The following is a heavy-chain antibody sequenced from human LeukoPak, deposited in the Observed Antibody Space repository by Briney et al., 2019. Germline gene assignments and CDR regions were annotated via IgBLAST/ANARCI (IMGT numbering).Heavy chain of an antibody. D-gene: IGHD6-19*01. CDR1: GYSISSGYY. CDR3: ARQVWDGNSSGWYGDYYYYMDV. V-gene: IGHV4-38-2*01. Sequence: SETLSLTCAVSGYSISSGYYWGWIRQPPGKGLEWIGSIYHSGSTYYNPSLKSRVTISVDTSKNQFSLKLSSVTAADTAMYYCARQVWDGNSSGWYGDYYYYMDVWGKGTTVTVSS. CDR2: IYHSGST. J-gene: IGHJ6*03.